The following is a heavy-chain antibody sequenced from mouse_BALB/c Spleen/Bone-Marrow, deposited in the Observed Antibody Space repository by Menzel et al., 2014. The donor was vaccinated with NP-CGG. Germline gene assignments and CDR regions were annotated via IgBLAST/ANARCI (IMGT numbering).Heavy chain of an antibody. V-gene: IGHV5-9-4*01. CDR2: ISNGGNYT. D-gene: IGHD2-5*01. CDR1: GFTFSDYA. CDR3: SRNSNYSFDF. J-gene: IGHJ2*01. Sequence: EVKLMESGGALVKPGGSLKLSCAASGFTFSDYAMSWVRQSPVKRLEWVAEISNGGNYTYYPDTVTGRFTISRDNAKNTLYLEMSSLRSEDTAMYYCSRNSNYSFDFWGQGTTLTVSS.